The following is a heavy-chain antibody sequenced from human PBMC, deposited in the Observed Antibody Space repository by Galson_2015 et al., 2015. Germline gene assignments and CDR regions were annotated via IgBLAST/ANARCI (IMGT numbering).Heavy chain of an antibody. V-gene: IGHV5-51*01. CDR3: ARPLGAGASLYGMDV. J-gene: IGHJ6*02. Sequence: QSGAEVKKPGESLTVSCPGSGYDFTTYWITWVRQMPGKGLEWMGNIYPGDDDVRYNPSFQGQVTISADKSRDTAYVQWSSLKASDTATYFCARPLGAGASLYGMDVWGQGSTVTVSS. CDR1: GYDFTTYW. CDR2: IYPGDDDV. D-gene: IGHD6-13*01.